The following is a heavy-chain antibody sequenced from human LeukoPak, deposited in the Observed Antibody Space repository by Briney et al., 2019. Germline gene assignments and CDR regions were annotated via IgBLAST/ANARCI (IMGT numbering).Heavy chain of an antibody. D-gene: IGHD3-16*01. CDR1: GGSINAYY. Sequence: PSETLSLTCTVSGGSINAYYWSWIRQPPGKGLEWIGYVYHSGSTNYNPSLKSRVTMSVDTSNNQFSLKLSSVTAADTAMYYCALLERDYVWGSYQDYWGQGTLVTVSS. CDR3: ALLERDYVWGSYQDY. J-gene: IGHJ4*02. V-gene: IGHV4-59*01. CDR2: VYHSGST.